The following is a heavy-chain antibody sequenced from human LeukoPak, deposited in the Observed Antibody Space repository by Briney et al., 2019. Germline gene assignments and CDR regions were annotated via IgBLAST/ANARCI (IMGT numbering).Heavy chain of an antibody. D-gene: IGHD3-22*01. V-gene: IGHV3-74*03. J-gene: IGHJ4*02. CDR1: GFTFGGSW. CDR3: GRGPYYYDSSGLGEGYYFDY. Sequence: GGSLRLSCAASGFTFGGSWMLWVRQAPGKGLMCVARISKDERTTTYVDSVKGRFTVSRDNAKNTLYLQMDSLRVEDTAMYYCGRGPYYYDSSGLGEGYYFDYWGQGTLVTVSS. CDR2: ISKDERTT.